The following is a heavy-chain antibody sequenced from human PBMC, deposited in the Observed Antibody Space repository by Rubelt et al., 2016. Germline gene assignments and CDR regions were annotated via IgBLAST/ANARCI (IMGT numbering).Heavy chain of an antibody. CDR1: GGSISSSSYY. Sequence: QVQLQESGPGLVKPSETLSLTCTVSGGSISSSSYYWGWIRQPPGKGLEWIGSIYHSGSTYYTPSLNSRGYSSVETSKNQFSLKLSSVTAAYTAVYYCARDVDYGDYDLDWFDPWGQGTLVTVSS. V-gene: IGHV4-39*07. J-gene: IGHJ5*02. CDR3: ARDVDYGDYDLDWFDP. D-gene: IGHD4-17*01. CDR2: IYHSGST.